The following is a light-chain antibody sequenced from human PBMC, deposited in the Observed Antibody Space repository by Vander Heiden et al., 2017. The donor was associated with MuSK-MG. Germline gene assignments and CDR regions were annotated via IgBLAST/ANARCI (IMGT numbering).Light chain of an antibody. J-gene: IGKJ1*01. CDR1: QTISSY. CDR3: QQSDSPPQT. CDR2: AAS. Sequence: DIQMTQSPSSLSASAGDRVTITCRASQTISSYLNWYQQKPGKAPKLLIYAASTLQSGVPSRFSGSGSGTDFTLTISRLQPEDFATYCCQQSDSPPQTFGQGTKVDIK. V-gene: IGKV1-39*01.